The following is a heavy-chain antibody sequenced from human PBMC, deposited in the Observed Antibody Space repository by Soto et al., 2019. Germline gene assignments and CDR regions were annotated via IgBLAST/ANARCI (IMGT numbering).Heavy chain of an antibody. CDR1: GGSISSSSYY. CDR3: ARHEGGEYSCSFGPVDYYYGMDV. Sequence: QLQLQESGPGLVKPSETLSLTCTVSGGSISSSSYYWGWIRQPPGKGLEWIGSIYYSGSTYYNPSLKSRVTIDVDTFKNNFSLKRSSGTAADTAVYYCARHEGGEYSCSFGPVDYYYGMDVWGHGPTVTVSS. D-gene: IGHD6-6*01. J-gene: IGHJ6*02. V-gene: IGHV4-39*01. CDR2: IYYSGST.